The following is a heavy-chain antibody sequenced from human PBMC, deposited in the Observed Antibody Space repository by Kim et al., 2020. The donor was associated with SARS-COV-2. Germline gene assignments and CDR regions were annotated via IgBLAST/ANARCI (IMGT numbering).Heavy chain of an antibody. Sequence: SETLSLTCIVSGGSISYSSGYYWGWIRQPPGKGLEWIASIYYSGSTYYNPSLKSRVTISVDTSKNQFSLRLSSVTAADTAVYYCSTFDYWGQGTLVTVSS. J-gene: IGHJ4*02. CDR3: STFDY. CDR2: IYYSGST. CDR1: GGSISYSSGYY. V-gene: IGHV4-39*01.